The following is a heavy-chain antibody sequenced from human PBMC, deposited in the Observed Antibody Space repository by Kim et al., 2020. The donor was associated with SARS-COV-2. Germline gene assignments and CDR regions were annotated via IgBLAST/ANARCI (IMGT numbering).Heavy chain of an antibody. CDR3: ARTYYYDSSGYLY. D-gene: IGHD3-22*01. V-gene: IGHV1-46*01. J-gene: IGHJ4*02. Sequence: YEQKFQGRGTMTRDTSTSTVYMELSSLRSEDTAVYYCARTYYYDSSGYLYWGQGTLVTVSS.